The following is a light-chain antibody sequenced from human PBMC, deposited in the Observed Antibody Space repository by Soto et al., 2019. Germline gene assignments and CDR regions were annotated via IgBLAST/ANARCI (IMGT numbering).Light chain of an antibody. V-gene: IGKV1-39*01. CDR1: QGIATG. J-gene: IGKJ1*01. CDR2: GAT. CDR3: QQSFSVRSWT. Sequence: IQVTQSPSSLSASIGDTVTISCRASQGIATGLAWYQQKPGKAPMLLIYGATNLQSGVPSRFSGSGSRTDFTLTISSLQPEDFATYFCQQSFSVRSWTFGQGTKVDIK.